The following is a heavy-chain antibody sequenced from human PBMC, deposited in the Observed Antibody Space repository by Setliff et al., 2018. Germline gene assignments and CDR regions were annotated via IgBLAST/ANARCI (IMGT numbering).Heavy chain of an antibody. CDR1: GFTFSDSY. CDR3: ARFVVVPAEHFDY. J-gene: IGHJ4*02. D-gene: IGHD2-2*01. CDR2: ISSSASTI. Sequence: LRLSCAASGFTFSDSYMSWIRQAPGKGLEWVSYISSSASTIYHADSVKGRFTISRDNAKNSLYLQMNSLRAEDTAVYYCARFVVVPAEHFDYWGQGTLVTVSS. V-gene: IGHV3-11*04.